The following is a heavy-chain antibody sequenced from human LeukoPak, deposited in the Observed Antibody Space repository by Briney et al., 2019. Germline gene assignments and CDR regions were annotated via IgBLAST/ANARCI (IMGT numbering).Heavy chain of an antibody. CDR1: GFTFSSYA. J-gene: IGHJ4*02. V-gene: IGHV3-23*01. CDR3: AKFPSYSSGWSDY. Sequence: PGGSLRLSCAASGFTFSSYAMSWVRQAPGKGLEWASAISGSGGSTYYADSVKGRSTISRDNSKNTLYLQMNSLRAEDTAVYYCAKFPSYSSGWSDYWGQGTLVTVSS. D-gene: IGHD6-19*01. CDR2: ISGSGGST.